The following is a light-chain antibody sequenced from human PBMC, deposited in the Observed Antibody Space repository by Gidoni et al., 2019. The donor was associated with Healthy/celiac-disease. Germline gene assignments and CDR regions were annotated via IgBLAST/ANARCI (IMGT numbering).Light chain of an antibody. CDR2: AAS. J-gene: IGKJ4*01. CDR1: QSVSSY. Sequence: EIVLTQSPATLSLSPGDRATLSCRASQSVSSYLAWYQQKPGQAPRLLIYAASIRATGIPARFSGSGSGTAFTLTISSPEPEDFAVYYCQQRSNGPLTFGGGTKVEIK. V-gene: IGKV3-11*01. CDR3: QQRSNGPLT.